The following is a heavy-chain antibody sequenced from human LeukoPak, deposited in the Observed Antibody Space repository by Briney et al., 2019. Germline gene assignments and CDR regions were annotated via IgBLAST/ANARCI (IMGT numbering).Heavy chain of an antibody. CDR3: ARDLGFDSSGSWDFDY. CDR1: GFTFSSYS. V-gene: IGHV3-21*01. Sequence: GGSLRLSCAASGFTFSSYSMNWVRQAPGKGLEWVSSISSSSSYIYYADSVKGRFTISRDNAKNSLYLQMNSLRAEDTAVYYCARDLGFDSSGSWDFDYWGQGTLVTVSS. CDR2: ISSSSSYI. J-gene: IGHJ4*02. D-gene: IGHD6-19*01.